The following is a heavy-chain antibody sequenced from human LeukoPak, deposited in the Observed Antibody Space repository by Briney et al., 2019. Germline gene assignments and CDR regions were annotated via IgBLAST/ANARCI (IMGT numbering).Heavy chain of an antibody. Sequence: SETLSLTCTVSGGSISRYYWSWIRQPPGKGLEWIGYIYYSGSTNYNPSLKSRVTISVDTSKNQFSLKLSSVTAADTAVYYCARDRGAGIVDYWGQGTLVTVSS. CDR3: ARDRGAGIVDY. V-gene: IGHV4-59*01. J-gene: IGHJ4*02. D-gene: IGHD2-21*01. CDR1: GGSISRYY. CDR2: IYYSGST.